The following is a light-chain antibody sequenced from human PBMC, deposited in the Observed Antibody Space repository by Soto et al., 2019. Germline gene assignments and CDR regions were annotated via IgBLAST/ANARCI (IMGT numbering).Light chain of an antibody. CDR3: QQYGSSPPVT. V-gene: IGKV3-20*01. J-gene: IGKJ4*01. Sequence: EIGLTQSPGTLSLSPGEIATLSCRASQSVISSYLAWYQQKPGQAPRLLIYGASSRPTGIPDRFSGSGSGTDFTLTISRLEPEDFAVYYCQQYGSSPPVTFGGGTKVEIK. CDR2: GAS. CDR1: QSVISSY.